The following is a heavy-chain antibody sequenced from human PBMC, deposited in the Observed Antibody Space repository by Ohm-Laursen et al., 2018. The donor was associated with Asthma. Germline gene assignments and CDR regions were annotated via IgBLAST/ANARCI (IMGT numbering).Heavy chain of an antibody. CDR1: GYTLTELS. Sequence: SVKVSCKVSGYTLTELSMHWVRQAPGKGLEWMGGFDPEDGETIYAQKFQGRVTMTEDTSTDTAYMELSSLRSEDTAVYYCATATNGPGAFDIWGQGTMVTVSS. J-gene: IGHJ3*02. V-gene: IGHV1-24*01. CDR3: ATATNGPGAFDI. CDR2: FDPEDGET. D-gene: IGHD2-8*01.